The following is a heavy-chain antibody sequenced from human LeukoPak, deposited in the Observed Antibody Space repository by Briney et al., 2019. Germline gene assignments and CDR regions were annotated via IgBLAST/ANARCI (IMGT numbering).Heavy chain of an antibody. V-gene: IGHV4-39*07. Sequence: PSEALSLTCTVSGGSISSSSYYWGWIRQPPGKGLEWIGSIYYSGSTYYNPSLKSRVTISVDTSKNQFSLKLSSVTAADTAVYYCARDHRYYDFWSGEPKHNWFDPWGQGTLVTVSS. CDR3: ARDHRYYDFWSGEPKHNWFDP. CDR2: IYYSGST. D-gene: IGHD3-3*01. CDR1: GGSISSSSYY. J-gene: IGHJ5*02.